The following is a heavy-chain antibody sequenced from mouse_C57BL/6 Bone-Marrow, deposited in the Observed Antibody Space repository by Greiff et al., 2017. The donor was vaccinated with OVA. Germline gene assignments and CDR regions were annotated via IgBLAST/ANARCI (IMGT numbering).Heavy chain of an antibody. Sequence: QVQLQQSGPELVKPGASVKISCKASGYAFSSSWMNWVKQRPGKGLEWIGRIYPGDGDTNYNGKFKGKATLTADKSSSTAYMQLSSLTSEDSAVYFCARVGNYYGSLYYFDYWGQGTTLTVSS. CDR3: ARVGNYYGSLYYFDY. CDR1: GYAFSSSW. CDR2: IYPGDGDT. V-gene: IGHV1-82*01. D-gene: IGHD1-1*01. J-gene: IGHJ2*01.